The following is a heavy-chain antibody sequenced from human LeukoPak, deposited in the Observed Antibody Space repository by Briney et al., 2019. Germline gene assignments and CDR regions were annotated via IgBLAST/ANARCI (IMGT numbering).Heavy chain of an antibody. V-gene: IGHV4-39*07. J-gene: IGHJ4*02. CDR2: IYSGGST. CDR3: ARDGGNFDIDY. CDR1: GGSISSSGYY. Sequence: KSSETLSLTCTVSGGSISSSGYYWGWVRQPPGKGLEWIGSIYSGGSTYYIPSLKSRLTISLDTSKSQFSLKLSSVTAADTAVYYCARDGGNFDIDYWGQGTLVTVSS. D-gene: IGHD4-23*01.